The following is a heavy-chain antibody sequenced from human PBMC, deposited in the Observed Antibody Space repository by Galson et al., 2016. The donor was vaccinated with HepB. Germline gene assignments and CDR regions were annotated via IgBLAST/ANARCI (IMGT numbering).Heavy chain of an antibody. D-gene: IGHD1-7*01. CDR2: IRKDGDVR. J-gene: IGHJ4*02. CDR3: VRDSSWNYNY. Sequence: GLEWVANIRKDGDVRDYGASVRGRFTISRDNAMNSLYLQMDDLSPEDTAVYYCVRDSSWNYNYWGQGALVTVSS. V-gene: IGHV3-7*01.